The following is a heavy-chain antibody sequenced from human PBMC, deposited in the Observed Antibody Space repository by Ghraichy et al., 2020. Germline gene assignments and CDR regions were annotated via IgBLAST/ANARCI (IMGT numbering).Heavy chain of an antibody. CDR1: GFTFSSYG. Sequence: GGSLRLSCAASGFTFSSYGMHWVRQAPGKGLEWVAVISYDGSNKYYADSVKGRFPISRDNSKNTLYLQMNSLRAEDTAVYYCAKGPYGGNSLGFWGQGTLVTVSS. J-gene: IGHJ4*02. CDR3: AKGPYGGNSLGF. CDR2: ISYDGSNK. D-gene: IGHD4-23*01. V-gene: IGHV3-30*18.